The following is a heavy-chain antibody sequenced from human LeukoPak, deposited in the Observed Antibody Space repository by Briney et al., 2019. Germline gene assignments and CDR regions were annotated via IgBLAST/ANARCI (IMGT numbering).Heavy chain of an antibody. CDR2: IYSGGSS. J-gene: IGHJ4*02. CDR1: GFTVSANY. Sequence: GGSLRLSCAASGFTVSANYMCWVRQAPGKGLEWVSVIYSGGSSHYSDSVKGRFTISRDDSKNTLFLQMNSLRAEDTAVYYCASSLVRGAILHWGQGTLVTVSS. CDR3: ASSLVRGAILH. D-gene: IGHD3-10*01. V-gene: IGHV3-66*01.